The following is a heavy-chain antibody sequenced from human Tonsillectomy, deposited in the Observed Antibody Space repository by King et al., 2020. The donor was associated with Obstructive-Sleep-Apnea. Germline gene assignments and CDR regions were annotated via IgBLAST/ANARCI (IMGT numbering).Heavy chain of an antibody. Sequence: QLVQSGAEVKKPGASVKVSCKASGYTFTSYYMHWVRQAPGQGLEWMGIINPSGGSTSYAQNFQGRVTMTRDTSTSTVYMELSSLRSEDTAVYYCARRDFVVVPTGVGAFDIWGQGTMVTVSS. CDR2: INPSGGST. CDR1: GYTFTSYY. V-gene: IGHV1-46*01. CDR3: ARRDFVVVPTGVGAFDI. J-gene: IGHJ3*02. D-gene: IGHD2-2*01.